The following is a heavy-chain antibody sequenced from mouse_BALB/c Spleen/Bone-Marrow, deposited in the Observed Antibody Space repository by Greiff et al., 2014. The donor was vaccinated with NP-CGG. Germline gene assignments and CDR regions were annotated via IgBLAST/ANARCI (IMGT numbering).Heavy chain of an antibody. J-gene: IGHJ3*01. CDR3: TRQGFAC. CDR2: ILPGSGNT. V-gene: IGHV1-9*01. Sequence: QMQLKHPGPELMNPGASVKISFKATGHTFSSYWVEWVKQRPGHGLEWIGEILPGSGNTHYNEKFKGKATFTADTSSNTAYMQLSSLTSEDSAVYYCTRQGFACWGQGTLVTVSA. CDR1: GHTFSSYW.